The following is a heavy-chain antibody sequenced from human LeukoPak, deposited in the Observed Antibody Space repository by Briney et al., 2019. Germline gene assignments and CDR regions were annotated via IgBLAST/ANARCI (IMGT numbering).Heavy chain of an antibody. V-gene: IGHV4-59*08. CDR3: ARSANCVWGSYRPYYFDY. CDR1: GGSISSYY. Sequence: PSETLSLTCTVSGGSISSYYWSWIRQPPGKGLEWIGYIYYSGSTNYNPSLKSRVTISVDTSKNQFSLKLSSVTAADTAVYYCARSANCVWGSYRPYYFDYWGQGTLVTVSS. J-gene: IGHJ4*02. CDR2: IYYSGST. D-gene: IGHD3-16*02.